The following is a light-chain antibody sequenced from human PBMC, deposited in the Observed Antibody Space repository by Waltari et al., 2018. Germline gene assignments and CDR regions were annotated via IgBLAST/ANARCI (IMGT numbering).Light chain of an antibody. CDR1: SSNIGAGYD. J-gene: IGLJ3*02. Sequence: QSVLTQPPSVSGAPGQRVTISCTGSSSNIGAGYDVHWYQHLPGTAPKLLIHGNNNRPSGVPDRFSGSRSGTSASLAITVLQAEDEADYYCQSYDSSLSGWVFGGGTKLTVL. CDR3: QSYDSSLSGWV. V-gene: IGLV1-40*01. CDR2: GNN.